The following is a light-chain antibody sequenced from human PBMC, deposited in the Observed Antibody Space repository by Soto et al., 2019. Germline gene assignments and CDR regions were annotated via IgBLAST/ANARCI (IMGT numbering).Light chain of an antibody. CDR1: SSNIGAGYD. Sequence: QSVLTQPPSVSGAPGQRVTISCTGSSSNIGAGYDVHWYQQLPGTAPKLLIYGNSNRPSGVPDRFSGSKSGTSASLAITGLQAEDEADYYCQSYDLSLSGLNWVFGGGTKLTVL. CDR3: QSYDLSLSGLNWV. J-gene: IGLJ3*02. V-gene: IGLV1-40*01. CDR2: GNS.